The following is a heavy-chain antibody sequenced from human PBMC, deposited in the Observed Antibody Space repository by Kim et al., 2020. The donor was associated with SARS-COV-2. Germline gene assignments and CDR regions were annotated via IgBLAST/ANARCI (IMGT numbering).Heavy chain of an antibody. CDR2: IYYSGST. V-gene: IGHV4-39*01. D-gene: IGHD6-13*01. J-gene: IGHJ4*02. CDR3: ARHSRSSWFRGHRDQAFDY. Sequence: SETLSLTCTVYGGSISSSSYYWGWIRQPPGKGLEWTGSIYYSGSTYYNPSIKSRVTISVDTSKNQFSLKLSTVTAAATAVYDCARHSRSSWFRGHRDQAFDYWGQGTLVTVSS. CDR1: GGSISSSSYY.